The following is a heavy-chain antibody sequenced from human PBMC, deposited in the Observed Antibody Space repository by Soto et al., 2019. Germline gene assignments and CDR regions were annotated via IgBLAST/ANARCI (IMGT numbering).Heavy chain of an antibody. CDR1: GGSISSGDLY. CDR3: AILCEGYSILSGCYFDP. J-gene: IGHJ5*02. CDR2: IYYSGNT. Sequence: QVQLQASGPGLVKPSQTLSLTCSVSGGSISSGDLYWSWIRQHPGRGLEWIGHIYYSGNTYYNPSLKSLITISVDMSTNQFALNLRSVAAADTAVYYCAILCEGYSILSGCYFDPWGQGTLVTVSS. V-gene: IGHV4-31*01. D-gene: IGHD1-26*01.